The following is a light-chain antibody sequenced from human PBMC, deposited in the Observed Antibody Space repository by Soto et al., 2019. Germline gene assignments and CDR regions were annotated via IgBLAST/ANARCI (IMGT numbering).Light chain of an antibody. Sequence: SYELTQAPPVSVAPGQTARITCGGDNIGSKSVHWYQQKPGQAPVLVVYDDRDRPSGIPERFSGSNSGNTATLTISRVEAGDEADYYCQVGKVFGGGTKLPVL. CDR1: NIGSKS. CDR3: QVGKV. J-gene: IGLJ2*01. V-gene: IGLV3-21*02. CDR2: DDR.